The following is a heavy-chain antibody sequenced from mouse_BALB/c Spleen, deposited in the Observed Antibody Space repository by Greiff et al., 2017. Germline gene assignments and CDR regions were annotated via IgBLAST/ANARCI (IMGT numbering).Heavy chain of an antibody. J-gene: IGHJ4*01. D-gene: IGHD1-1*01. V-gene: IGHV14-3*02. CDR2: IDPANGNT. CDR1: GFNIKDTY. Sequence: EVQLQQSGAELVKPGASVKLSCTASGFNIKDTYMHWVKQRPEQGLEWIGRIDPANGNTKYDPKFQGKATITADTSSNTAYLQLSSLTSEDTAVYYCASPFYGSKAMDYWGQGTSVTVSS. CDR3: ASPFYGSKAMDY.